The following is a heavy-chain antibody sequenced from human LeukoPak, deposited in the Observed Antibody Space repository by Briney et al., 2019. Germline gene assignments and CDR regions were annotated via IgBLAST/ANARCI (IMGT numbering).Heavy chain of an antibody. Sequence: KSSETLSLTCAVYGGSFSGYYWSWIRQPPGKGLEWIGEINHSGSTNYNPSLKSRVTISVDTSKNQFSLKLSSVTAADTAVYYCARDRGVTGDPDYYMDVWGKGTTVTVSS. D-gene: IGHD3-10*01. J-gene: IGHJ6*03. CDR2: INHSGST. CDR1: GGSFSGYY. CDR3: ARDRGVTGDPDYYMDV. V-gene: IGHV4-34*01.